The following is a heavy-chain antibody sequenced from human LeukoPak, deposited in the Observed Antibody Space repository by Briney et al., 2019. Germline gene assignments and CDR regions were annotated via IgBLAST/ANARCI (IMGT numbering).Heavy chain of an antibody. Sequence: GGSLRLSCAASGSTFSSYAMHWVRQAPGKGLEWVAVIWYDGSNKYYADSVKGRFTISRDNSRNTLYLQMNSLRAEDTAVYYCARAHQVENYYYYGMDVWGKGTTVTVSS. D-gene: IGHD2-15*01. V-gene: IGHV3-33*01. J-gene: IGHJ6*04. CDR2: IWYDGSNK. CDR3: ARAHQVENYYYYGMDV. CDR1: GSTFSSYA.